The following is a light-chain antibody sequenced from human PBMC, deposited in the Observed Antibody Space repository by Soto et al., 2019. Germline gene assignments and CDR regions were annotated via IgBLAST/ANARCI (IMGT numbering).Light chain of an antibody. CDR3: QSYDSSLSVV. CDR1: SSNIGAGYD. V-gene: IGLV1-40*01. J-gene: IGLJ2*01. Sequence: QSVLTQPPSVSGAPGQRVTISCTGSSSNIGAGYDVHWYQQLPGTAPKLLIYVNSNRPSGVPDRFSGSKSGTSASLAITGLQAEDEADYYCQSYDSSLSVVFGGRTKVTVL. CDR2: VNS.